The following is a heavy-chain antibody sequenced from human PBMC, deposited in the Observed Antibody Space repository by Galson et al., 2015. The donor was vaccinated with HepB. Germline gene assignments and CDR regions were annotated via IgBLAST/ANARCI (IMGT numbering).Heavy chain of an antibody. CDR3: ARDPKGSSSSGWYWFDP. Sequence: SETLSLTCTVSGGSISSYYWSWIRQPAGKGLEWIGRIYTSGSTNYNPSLKSRVTMSVDTSKNQFSLKLSSVTAADTAVYYCARDPKGSSSSGWYWFDPWGQGILVTVSS. D-gene: IGHD6-19*01. CDR1: GGSISSYY. J-gene: IGHJ5*02. CDR2: IYTSGST. V-gene: IGHV4-4*07.